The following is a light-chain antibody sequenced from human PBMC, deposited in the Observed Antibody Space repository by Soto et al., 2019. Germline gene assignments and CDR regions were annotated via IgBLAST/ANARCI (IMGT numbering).Light chain of an antibody. Sequence: DIQMTQSPSSLSASVGDRVTITCRASQGIGNYLAWDQQKPGKVPKLLIYAAYTLQSGVPSRFSGSGSGTDFTLTISSLQPEDVATYYCQQYNSAPWTFGQGTKVDI. V-gene: IGKV1-27*01. CDR1: QGIGNY. CDR2: AAY. CDR3: QQYNSAPWT. J-gene: IGKJ1*01.